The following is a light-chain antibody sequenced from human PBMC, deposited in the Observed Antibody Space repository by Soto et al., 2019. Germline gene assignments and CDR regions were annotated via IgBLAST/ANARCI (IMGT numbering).Light chain of an antibody. CDR1: SSDVGSYNY. Sequence: QSALTQPPSASGSPGQSVTISCTGTSSDVGSYNYVSWYQQHPGKAPKLMIYEVSKRPSGVPDRFSGSKSGNTASLTVSGRQAEDEADYYCSSYAGSNIVFGGGTKLTVL. CDR3: SSYAGSNIV. J-gene: IGLJ2*01. CDR2: EVS. V-gene: IGLV2-8*01.